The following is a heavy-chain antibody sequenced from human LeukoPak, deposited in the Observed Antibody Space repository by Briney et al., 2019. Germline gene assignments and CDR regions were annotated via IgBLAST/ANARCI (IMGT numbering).Heavy chain of an antibody. Sequence: PGGSLRLSCAASGFTFSSYGMHWVRQAPGKGLEWVAVIWYDGSNKYYADSVKGRFTISRDHSKNTLYLQMNSLRAEDTAVYYCARDGSPIAVAGEDYWGQGTLVTVSS. D-gene: IGHD6-19*01. CDR3: ARDGSPIAVAGEDY. V-gene: IGHV3-33*01. CDR2: IWYDGSNK. CDR1: GFTFSSYG. J-gene: IGHJ4*02.